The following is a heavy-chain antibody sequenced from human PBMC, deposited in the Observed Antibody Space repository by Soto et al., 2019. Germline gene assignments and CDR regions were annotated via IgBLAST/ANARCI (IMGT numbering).Heavy chain of an antibody. Sequence: GGSLRLSCAASGFTVSSNYMSWVRQAPGKGLEWVSVIYSGGSTYYADSAKGRFTISRENSKNTLYLQMTSLRAEDTAVYYCARDQRYCSGGSCYFEADAFDIWGQGTMVTVSS. D-gene: IGHD2-15*01. V-gene: IGHV3-53*01. J-gene: IGHJ3*02. CDR2: IYSGGST. CDR1: GFTVSSNY. CDR3: ARDQRYCSGGSCYFEADAFDI.